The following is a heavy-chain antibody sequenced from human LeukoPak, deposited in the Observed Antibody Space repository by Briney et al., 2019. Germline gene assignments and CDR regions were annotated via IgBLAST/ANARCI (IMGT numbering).Heavy chain of an antibody. J-gene: IGHJ4*02. CDR1: GFTFSSFA. CDR3: AKDRRAVRESFDY. V-gene: IGHV3-23*01. D-gene: IGHD3-10*01. CDR2: ISGRDGST. Sequence: GGSLRLSCAASGFTFSSFAMSWVRQAPGKGLEWVSGISGRDGSTYYADSVKGRFTISRDNSKNTLYLQMNSLRAEDTALYYCAKDRRAVRESFDYWGQGTLVTVSS.